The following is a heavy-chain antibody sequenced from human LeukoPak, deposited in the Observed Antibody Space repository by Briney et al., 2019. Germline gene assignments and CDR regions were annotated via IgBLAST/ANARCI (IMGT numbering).Heavy chain of an antibody. CDR3: AREAGIAAAGYYYYYMDV. Sequence: GASVKVSCKASGYTFTGYYMHWVRQAPGQGLEWMGWINPNSGGTNYAQKFQGRVTVTRDTSISTAYMELSRLRSDDTAVYYCAREAGIAAAGYYYYYMDVWGKGTTVTVSS. J-gene: IGHJ6*03. CDR1: GYTFTGYY. CDR2: INPNSGGT. D-gene: IGHD6-13*01. V-gene: IGHV1-2*02.